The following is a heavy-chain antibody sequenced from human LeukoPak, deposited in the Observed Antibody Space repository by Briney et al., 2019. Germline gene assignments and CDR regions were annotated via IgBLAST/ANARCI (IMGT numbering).Heavy chain of an antibody. CDR2: INPNSGGT. CDR1: GYTFTGYY. V-gene: IGHV1-2*02. CDR3: ARDIGHDYGDPIDY. J-gene: IGHJ4*02. D-gene: IGHD4-17*01. Sequence: ASVKVSCKASGYTFTGYYMHWVRQAPGQGLEWMGWINPNSGGTNYARKFQGRVTMTRDTSISTAYMELSRLRSDDTAVYYCARDIGHDYGDPIDYWGQGTLVTVSS.